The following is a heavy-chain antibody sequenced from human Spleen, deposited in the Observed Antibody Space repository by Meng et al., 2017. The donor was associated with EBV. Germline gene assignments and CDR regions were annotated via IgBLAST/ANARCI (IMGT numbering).Heavy chain of an antibody. CDR1: GGSFRGYY. D-gene: IGHD3-10*01. CDR3: ARSPFASGSGLDFDY. J-gene: IGHJ4*02. CDR2: INHSGST. Sequence: QVQLQPWGGGLLKPSETLSLTCAVEGGSFRGYYWSWIRQPPGKGLEWIGEINHSGSTNYNPSLKSRVTISIDRSKNQFSLKLSSVTAADTAVYYCARSPFASGSGLDFDYWGQGTLVTVSS. V-gene: IGHV4-34*01.